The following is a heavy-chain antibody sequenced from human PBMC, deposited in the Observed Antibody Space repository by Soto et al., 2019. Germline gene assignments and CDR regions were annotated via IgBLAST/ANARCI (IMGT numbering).Heavy chain of an antibody. CDR3: AKCNDFWTDYFDY. V-gene: IGHV3-23*01. Sequence: PGGSLRLSCAASGFTFSSYAMSWVRQAPGKGLEWVSAISGSGDSSYYADSVKGRFTISRDNSKSTLYLQMNSLRAEDTAVYYCAKCNDFWTDYFDYWGQGTLVTVSS. D-gene: IGHD3-3*01. CDR2: ISGSGDSS. CDR1: GFTFSSYA. J-gene: IGHJ4*02.